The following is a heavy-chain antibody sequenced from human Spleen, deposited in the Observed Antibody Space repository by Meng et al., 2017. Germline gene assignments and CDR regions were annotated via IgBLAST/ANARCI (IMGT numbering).Heavy chain of an antibody. D-gene: IGHD3-22*01. CDR3: AGDGHSGYYANPLYYFDY. CDR1: GYTFNTYA. V-gene: IGHV1-3*01. Sequence: ASVQVSCQASGYTFNTYALHWVRQAPGQRLEWMGWINPGNGNTKYSQNFQGRVTITWDTSASTAYMELSSLGSEDTAVFYCAGDGHSGYYANPLYYFDYWGQGTLVTVSS. CDR2: INPGNGNT. J-gene: IGHJ4*02.